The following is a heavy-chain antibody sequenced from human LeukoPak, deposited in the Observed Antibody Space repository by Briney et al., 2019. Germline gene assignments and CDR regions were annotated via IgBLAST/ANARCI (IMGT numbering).Heavy chain of an antibody. D-gene: IGHD3-3*01. CDR3: ARDRAYDFWSGYPNWFDP. V-gene: IGHV4-34*01. CDR2: INHSGST. Sequence: SETLSLTCAVYGGSFRGYYWSWIRQPPGKGREWFGEINHSGSTNYNPSLKSRVTISVDTSKNQFSLKLSSVTAADTAVYYCARDRAYDFWSGYPNWFDPWGQGTLVTVSS. CDR1: GGSFRGYY. J-gene: IGHJ5*02.